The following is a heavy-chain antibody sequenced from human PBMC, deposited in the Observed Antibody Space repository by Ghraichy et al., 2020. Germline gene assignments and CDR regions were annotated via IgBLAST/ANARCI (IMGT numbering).Heavy chain of an antibody. D-gene: IGHD3-16*01. V-gene: IGHV4-38-2*01. CDR1: DYFIRSGYY. CDR2: IYESGST. Sequence: SETLSLTCAVSDYFIRSGYYWGWIRQPPGKGLEWIGNIYESGSTYYNPSLKSRVAMSVDTSKNQFSLKLSSVTAADTAVYYCARVEVGYYFEYWGQGTLVTVSS. CDR3: ARVEVGYYFEY. J-gene: IGHJ4*02.